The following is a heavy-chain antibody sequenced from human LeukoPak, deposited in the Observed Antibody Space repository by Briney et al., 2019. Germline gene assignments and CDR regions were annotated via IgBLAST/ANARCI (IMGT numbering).Heavy chain of an antibody. CDR1: GFTFSSYA. V-gene: IGHV3-30*04. Sequence: GGSLRLPCAASGFTFSSYAMHWVRQAPGKGLEWVAVISYDGSNKYYADSVKGRFTISRDNAKNTLYLQMNSLRAEDTAVYYCARPNDLVVPAAMTRSEFDYWGQGTLVTVSS. J-gene: IGHJ4*02. CDR2: ISYDGSNK. D-gene: IGHD2-2*01. CDR3: ARPNDLVVPAAMTRSEFDY.